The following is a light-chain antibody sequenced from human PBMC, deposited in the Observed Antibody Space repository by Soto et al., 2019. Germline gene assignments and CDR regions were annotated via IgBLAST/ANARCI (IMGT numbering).Light chain of an antibody. CDR1: QSIGTW. CDR3: QQYNTYPLT. V-gene: IGKV1-5*03. Sequence: DIQMTQSPSTLSASVGDRVTITCRASQSIGTWLAWYQQKPGKAPKLLIYKASSLEGGVPSRFSGSGSGTDFNITLSSLQPDDFATYYCQQYNTYPLTFGGGTTGEIK. CDR2: KAS. J-gene: IGKJ4*01.